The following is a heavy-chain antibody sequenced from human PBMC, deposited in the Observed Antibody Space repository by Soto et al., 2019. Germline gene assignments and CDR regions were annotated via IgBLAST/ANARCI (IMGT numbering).Heavy chain of an antibody. D-gene: IGHD3-10*01. Sequence: QVQLVESGGGVVQPGRSLRLSCAASGFPFTSYGMHWVREGPDKGLEWVAIISYDGSDKYYADSVKGRFTISRDNSKNTLYLQINSLTPEYTALYYCVGGQYYFDYRGQGTLVIVSS. V-gene: IGHV3-30*03. CDR3: VGGQYYFDY. CDR2: ISYDGSDK. J-gene: IGHJ4*02. CDR1: GFPFTSYG.